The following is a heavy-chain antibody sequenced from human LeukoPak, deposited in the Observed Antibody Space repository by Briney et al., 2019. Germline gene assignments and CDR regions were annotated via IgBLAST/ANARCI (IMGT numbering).Heavy chain of an antibody. J-gene: IGHJ3*02. CDR3: ASLMGIYYDSTAAFDI. D-gene: IGHD3-22*01. V-gene: IGHV3-7*01. CDR1: GFIFSNYW. Sequence: HPGGSLRLSCAASGFIFSNYWTSWVRQAPGKGLEWVANIKQDGSEKFYVDSVKGRFTISRDNAKNSLYLQMNSLRAEDTAVYYCASLMGIYYDSTAAFDIWGQGTMVTVSS. CDR2: IKQDGSEK.